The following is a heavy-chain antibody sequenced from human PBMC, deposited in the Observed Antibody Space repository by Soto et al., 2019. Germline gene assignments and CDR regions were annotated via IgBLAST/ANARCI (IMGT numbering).Heavy chain of an antibody. J-gene: IGHJ5*02. D-gene: IGHD3-9*01. CDR2: IYYSGST. Sequence: PSETLSLTCTVSGGSISSGGYYWSWIRQHPGKGPEWIGYIYYSGSTYYNPSLKSRVTISVDTSKNQFSLKLSSVTAADTAVYYCARDVLRYFEGSRYNWFDPWGQGTLVTVSS. CDR1: GGSISSGGYY. V-gene: IGHV4-31*03. CDR3: ARDVLRYFEGSRYNWFDP.